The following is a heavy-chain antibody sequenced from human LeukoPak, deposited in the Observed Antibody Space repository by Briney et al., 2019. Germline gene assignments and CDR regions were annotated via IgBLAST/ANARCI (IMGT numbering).Heavy chain of an antibody. J-gene: IGHJ4*02. CDR2: ISYDGSNK. D-gene: IGHD6-13*01. CDR1: GFTFSSYA. V-gene: IGHV3-30-3*01. CDR3: AKVGQAAARGPEGSDY. Sequence: GGSLRLSCAASGFTFSSYAMHWVRQAPGKGLEWVAVISYDGSNKYYADSVKGRFTISRDNSKNTLYLQMNSLRAEDTAVYYCAKVGQAAARGPEGSDYWGQGTLVTVSS.